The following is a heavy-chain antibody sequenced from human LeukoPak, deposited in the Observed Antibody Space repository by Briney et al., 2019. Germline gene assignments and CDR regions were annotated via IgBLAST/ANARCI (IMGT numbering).Heavy chain of an antibody. D-gene: IGHD3-10*01. CDR2: ISSGGSTI. V-gene: IGHV3-48*04. CDR3: ARKMGGDYGSGTFFDL. J-gene: IGHJ4*02. Sequence: PGGSLRLSCAASGFTFSNYWMHWVRQAPGKGLEWVSYISSGGSTIYYADSVKGRFTISRDNAKNSLYLQMNSLRAEDTAVYYCARKMGGDYGSGTFFDLWGQGNMVTVSS. CDR1: GFTFSNYW.